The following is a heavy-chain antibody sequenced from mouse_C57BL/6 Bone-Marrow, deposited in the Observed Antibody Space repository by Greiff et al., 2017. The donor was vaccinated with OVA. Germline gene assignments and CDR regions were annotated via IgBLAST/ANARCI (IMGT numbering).Heavy chain of an antibody. V-gene: IGHV5-9*01. CDR1: GFTFSSYT. CDR3: ARYYGSSYPHAMDY. D-gene: IGHD1-1*01. Sequence: EVHLVESGGGLVKPGGSLKLSCAASGFTFSSYTMSWVRQTPEKRLEWVATISGGGGNTYYPDSVKGRFTISRDNAKNTLYLQMSSLRSEDTALYYCARYYGSSYPHAMDYWGQGTSVTVSS. CDR2: ISGGGGNT. J-gene: IGHJ4*01.